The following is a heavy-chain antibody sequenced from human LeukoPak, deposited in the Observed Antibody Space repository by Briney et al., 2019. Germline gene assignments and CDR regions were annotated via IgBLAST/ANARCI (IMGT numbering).Heavy chain of an antibody. D-gene: IGHD3-16*01. CDR1: GFTFDDYG. V-gene: IGHV3-9*01. CDR3: VQSSTAGGRGADF. J-gene: IGHJ4*02. Sequence: PGGSLRLSCAASGFTFDDYGMHWVRQAPGKGLEWVSGISWNSGSIAYADSVKGRFTISRDNAKNSLYLQMNSLRAEDTAFYYCVQSSTAGGRGADFWGQGTLVTVSS. CDR2: ISWNSGSI.